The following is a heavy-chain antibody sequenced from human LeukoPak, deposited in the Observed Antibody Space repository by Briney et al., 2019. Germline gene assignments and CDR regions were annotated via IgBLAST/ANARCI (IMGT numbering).Heavy chain of an antibody. CDR1: GGSISSSSYY. Sequence: SETLSLTCTVSGGSISSSSYYWGWIRQPPGKGLEWIGEINHSGSTNYNPSLKSRVTISVDTSKNQFSLKLSSVTAADTAVYYCARGSRRLRAFDIWGQGTMVTVSS. D-gene: IGHD5-18*01. CDR3: ARGSRRLRAFDI. V-gene: IGHV4-39*07. CDR2: INHSGST. J-gene: IGHJ3*02.